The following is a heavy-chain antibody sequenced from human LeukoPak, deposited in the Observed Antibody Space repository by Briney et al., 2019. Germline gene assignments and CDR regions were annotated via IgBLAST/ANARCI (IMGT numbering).Heavy chain of an antibody. V-gene: IGHV3-9*01. D-gene: IGHD2-2*01. Sequence: HPGGSLRLSCAASGFTFDDYAMHWVRQAPGKGLEWVSGISWNSGSIGYADSVKGRLTISRDNAKNSLYLQMNSLRAEDTALYYCAKDCSSTSCYPAWGQGTLVTVSS. J-gene: IGHJ5*02. CDR1: GFTFDDYA. CDR3: AKDCSSTSCYPA. CDR2: ISWNSGSI.